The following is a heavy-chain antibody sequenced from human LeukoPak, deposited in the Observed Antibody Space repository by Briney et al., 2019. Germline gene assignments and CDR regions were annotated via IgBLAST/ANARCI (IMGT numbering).Heavy chain of an antibody. J-gene: IGHJ4*02. CDR3: ARDSPYGTAGY. V-gene: IGHV3-21*01. Sequence: GGSLRLSCAASGFTFSNYNMSWVRQAPGKGLEWVSSISSSSSYIYYADSVKGRFTISRDNTKNSLYLQMNSLRAEDTAVYYCARDSPYGTAGYWGQGTLVTVSS. D-gene: IGHD2-8*02. CDR2: ISSSSSYI. CDR1: GFTFSNYN.